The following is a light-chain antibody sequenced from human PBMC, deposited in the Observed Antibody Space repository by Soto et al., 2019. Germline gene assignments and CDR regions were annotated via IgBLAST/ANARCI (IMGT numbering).Light chain of an antibody. CDR3: QQYGSSPPIT. Sequence: EIVLTQSPGTLSLSPGERATLSCRAGQSVSSSYLAWYQQKPGQAPRLLIYGASSRATGIPDRFSGSGSGTDFTLTISRLEPEDFAVYYCQQYGSSPPITFGPGTKVDIK. J-gene: IGKJ3*01. CDR2: GAS. V-gene: IGKV3-20*01. CDR1: QSVSSSY.